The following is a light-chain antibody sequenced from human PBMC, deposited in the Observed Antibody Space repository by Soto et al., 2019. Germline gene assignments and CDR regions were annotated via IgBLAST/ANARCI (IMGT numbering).Light chain of an antibody. CDR3: SSYTTGSPYV. V-gene: IGLV2-14*03. CDR2: DVS. J-gene: IGLJ1*01. Sequence: QSALTQPASVSGSPGQSITIACTGTSSDVGGYNYVAWYQQHPGKAPKLMIYDVSNRPSGVSNRFSGFKSGNTASLTISGLHAEDEADYYCSSYTTGSPYVFGTGTKLNVL. CDR1: SSDVGGYNY.